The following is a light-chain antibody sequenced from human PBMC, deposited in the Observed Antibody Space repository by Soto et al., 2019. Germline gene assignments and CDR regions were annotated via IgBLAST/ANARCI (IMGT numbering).Light chain of an antibody. CDR2: GAS. CDR3: QQRSNRPPIT. CDR1: QSVHTF. Sequence: EVVLTQSPATLSCSPGDRASLSCKASQSVHTFLAWYQQKPGQAPRLLIYGASNRAAGIPARFSGSGSGTDFTLTISSLEPEDFAVYYCQQRSNRPPITFGQGTRLEIK. J-gene: IGKJ5*01. V-gene: IGKV3-11*01.